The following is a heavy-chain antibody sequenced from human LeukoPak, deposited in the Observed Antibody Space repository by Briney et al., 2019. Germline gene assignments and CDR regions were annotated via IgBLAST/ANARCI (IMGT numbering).Heavy chain of an antibody. Sequence: GASVKVSCKASGGTFSSYAISWVRQAPGQGLEWMGGIIPIFGTANYAQKFQGRVTITADKSTSTAYMELSSLRSEDTAVYYCAQHSCTMVRGVAMDVWGKGTTVTVSS. D-gene: IGHD3-10*01. CDR3: AQHSCTMVRGVAMDV. CDR2: IIPIFGTA. CDR1: GGTFSSYA. V-gene: IGHV1-69*06. J-gene: IGHJ6*03.